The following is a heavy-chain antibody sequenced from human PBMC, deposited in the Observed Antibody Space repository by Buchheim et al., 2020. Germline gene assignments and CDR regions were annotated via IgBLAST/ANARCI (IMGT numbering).Heavy chain of an antibody. V-gene: IGHV4-4*02. Sequence: QVQLQESGPGLVKPSGTLSLTCAVSGGSISSSNWWSWVRQPPGKGLEWIGEIYHSGSTNYNPPLKSRVTISVDTSKNQFSLKLSSVTAADTAVYYCARAGDYVWGSYRQFDYWGQGTL. D-gene: IGHD3-16*02. CDR3: ARAGDYVWGSYRQFDY. CDR2: IYHSGST. J-gene: IGHJ4*02. CDR1: GGSISSSNW.